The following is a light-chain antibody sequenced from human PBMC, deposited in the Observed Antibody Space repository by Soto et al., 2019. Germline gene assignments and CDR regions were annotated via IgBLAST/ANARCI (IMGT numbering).Light chain of an antibody. CDR1: SSDVGGYNY. J-gene: IGLJ1*01. CDR3: SSYTSSRTLV. V-gene: IGLV2-14*01. CDR2: EVS. Sequence: QSALTQPASVSGSPGQSITISCTGTSSDVGGYNYVSWYQQHPGKAPKLMIYEVSNRPSGGSNRCSGSKSGNTASLTISGLQAEDEADYYCSSYTSSRTLVFGTGTKVTVL.